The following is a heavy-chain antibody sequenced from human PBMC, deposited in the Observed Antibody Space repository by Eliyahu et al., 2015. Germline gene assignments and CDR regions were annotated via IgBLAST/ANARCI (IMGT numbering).Heavy chain of an antibody. CDR2: IYWDDDK. CDR1: GFSLSTXAVG. V-gene: IGHV2-5*02. Sequence: QITLKESGPTLVKPTQTLTLTCXFSGFSLSTXAVGVGWIRQPPGKALEWLALIYWDDDKRYSPSLKNRLAITKDTSKNQVVLTLTNMDPADTGTYYCARRRAGGWLQSHFDYWGQGTLVTVSS. CDR3: ARRRAGGWLQSHFDY. J-gene: IGHJ4*02. D-gene: IGHD5-24*01.